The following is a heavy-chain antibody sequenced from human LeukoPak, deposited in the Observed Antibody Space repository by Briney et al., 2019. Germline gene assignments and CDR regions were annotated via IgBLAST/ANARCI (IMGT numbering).Heavy chain of an antibody. D-gene: IGHD6-19*01. CDR1: GFTFSIYA. V-gene: IGHV3-23*01. CDR3: AKGTGSSGWWYFDY. Sequence: PGGSLRLSCAASGFTFSIYAMSWVRQAPGKGLEWVSAISGSGGSTYYADSVKGRFTISRDNSKNTLYLQMNSLRAEDTAVYYCAKGTGSSGWWYFDYWGQGTLVTVSS. J-gene: IGHJ4*02. CDR2: ISGSGGST.